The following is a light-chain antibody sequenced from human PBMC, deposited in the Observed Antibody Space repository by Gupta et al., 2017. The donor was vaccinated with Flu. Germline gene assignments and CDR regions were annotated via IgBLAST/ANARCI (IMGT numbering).Light chain of an antibody. Sequence: PSFLSASVGDRVTITCRASQGIRSYLAWYQQKAGKAPKLLINGASTLQSGVPSRFSGSGSGTEFTLTISSLQPEDFATYYCQQLNSYPFTFGRGTKVDIK. J-gene: IGKJ4*01. CDR3: QQLNSYPFT. CDR2: GAS. CDR1: QGIRSY. V-gene: IGKV1-9*01.